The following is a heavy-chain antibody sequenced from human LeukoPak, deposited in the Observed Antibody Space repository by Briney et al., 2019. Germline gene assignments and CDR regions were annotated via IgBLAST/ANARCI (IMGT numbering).Heavy chain of an antibody. Sequence: SVKVSCKASGGTFSSDAISWVRQAPGQGLEWMGRIIPILGIANYAQKFQGRVTITADKSTSTAYMELSSLRSEDTAVYYCARVQGTVRASNFDYWGQGTLVTVSS. V-gene: IGHV1-69*04. J-gene: IGHJ4*02. D-gene: IGHD4-17*01. CDR3: ARVQGTVRASNFDY. CDR2: IIPILGIA. CDR1: GGTFSSDA.